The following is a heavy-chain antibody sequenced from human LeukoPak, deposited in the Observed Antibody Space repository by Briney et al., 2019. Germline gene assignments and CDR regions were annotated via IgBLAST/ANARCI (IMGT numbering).Heavy chain of an antibody. CDR3: ARGGIQYYYDSSGYRAEYFQH. Sequence: ASVNVSCKASGGTFSSYAISWVRQAPGQGLEWMGRIIPILGIANYAQKFQGRVTITADKSTSTAYMELSSLRSEDTAVYYCARGGIQYYYDSSGYRAEYFQHWGQGTLVTVSS. V-gene: IGHV1-69*04. CDR2: IIPILGIA. D-gene: IGHD3-22*01. J-gene: IGHJ1*01. CDR1: GGTFSSYA.